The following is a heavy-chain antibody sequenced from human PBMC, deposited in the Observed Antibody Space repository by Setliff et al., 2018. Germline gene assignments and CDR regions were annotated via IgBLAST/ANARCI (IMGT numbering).Heavy chain of an antibody. Sequence: LRLSCAASGFTFSDYYMSWIRQAPGKGLEWIGYIYYSGSTYYNPSLKSRVTISVDTSKNQFSLKLSSVTAADTAVYYCARGLGIVVVPAAIGCWFDPWGQGTLVTVSS. CDR3: ARGLGIVVVPAAIGCWFDP. CDR1: GFTFSDYY. J-gene: IGHJ5*02. V-gene: IGHV4-31*02. D-gene: IGHD2-2*03. CDR2: IYYSGST.